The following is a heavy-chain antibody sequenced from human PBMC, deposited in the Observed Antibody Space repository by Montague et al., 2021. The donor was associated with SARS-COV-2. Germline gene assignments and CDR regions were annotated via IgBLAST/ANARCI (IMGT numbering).Heavy chain of an antibody. CDR2: ISGDGATA. J-gene: IGHJ4*02. CDR1: GFTFGDYA. Sequence: SLRLSCVASGFTFGDYAINWVRQAPGKGLEWVASISGDGATAYYXESVLGRFAISRDNSKNTVLLQMDSLRVKDAAVYYCAKALYSGGFFFESGSDFWGQGTLVTVSS. D-gene: IGHD6-19*01. V-gene: IGHV3-23*01. CDR3: AKALYSGGFFFESGSDF.